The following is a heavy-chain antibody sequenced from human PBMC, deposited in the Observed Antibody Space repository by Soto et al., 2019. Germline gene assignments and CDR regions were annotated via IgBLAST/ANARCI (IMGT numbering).Heavy chain of an antibody. CDR3: AKADGQQWLLPHLEN. J-gene: IGHJ4*02. V-gene: IGHV3-23*01. CDR1: GFNFNKYA. CDR2: ISGGGGTA. D-gene: IGHD6-19*01. Sequence: EVQLLESGGGLVRPGESLRLSCAASGFNFNKYAMSWVRQAPGEGLEWVSGISGGGGTASYADTVKGRFTIARDDAKNTLYLDMNSLRVEDTAEYYCAKADGQQWLLPHLENWGRGTLVTVS.